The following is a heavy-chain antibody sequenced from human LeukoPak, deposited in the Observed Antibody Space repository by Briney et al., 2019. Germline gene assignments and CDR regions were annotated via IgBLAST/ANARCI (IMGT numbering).Heavy chain of an antibody. CDR1: GFTFSTYG. CDR2: ISHDGNNK. D-gene: IGHD3-22*01. CDR3: AKWTRPYYEETSGLDY. V-gene: IGHV3-30*18. Sequence: PGGSLRLSCAASGFTFSTYGMHWVRQAPGTGLEWVAFISHDGNNKYYGDSVKGRFTISRDTSKNTLYLHMNSLRADDTAVYFCAKWTRPYYEETSGLDYWGQGTLVTVSS. J-gene: IGHJ4*02.